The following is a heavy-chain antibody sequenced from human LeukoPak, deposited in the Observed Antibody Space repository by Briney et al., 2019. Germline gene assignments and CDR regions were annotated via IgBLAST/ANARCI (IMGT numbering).Heavy chain of an antibody. J-gene: IGHJ4*02. Sequence: GASVKVSCKASGYTFTGYYMHWVRQAPGQGLEWMGWINPNSGGTNYAQKFQGRVTMTRDTSISTAYMELSRLRSDDTAVYYCARGLWFGESQFDYWRQGTLVTVSS. D-gene: IGHD3-10*01. V-gene: IGHV1-2*02. CDR2: INPNSGGT. CDR1: GYTFTGYY. CDR3: ARGLWFGESQFDY.